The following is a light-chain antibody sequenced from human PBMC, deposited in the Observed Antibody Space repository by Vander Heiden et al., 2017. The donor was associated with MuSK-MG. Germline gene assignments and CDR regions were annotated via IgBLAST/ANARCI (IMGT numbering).Light chain of an antibody. V-gene: IGKV1-5*03. CDR2: KAS. Sequence: IQMTQSPSTLSASVGDRVTITCRASQNIGTSLAWYQQKPGKAPQLLIYKASNLESGVPSRLSGSGSGTEFTLTISSLQPGDFATYYCQHYESASSWTFAQGTKVELK. CDR3: QHYESASSWT. J-gene: IGKJ1*01. CDR1: QNIGTS.